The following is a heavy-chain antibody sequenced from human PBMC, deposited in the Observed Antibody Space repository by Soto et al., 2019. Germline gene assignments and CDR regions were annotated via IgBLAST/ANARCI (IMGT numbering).Heavy chain of an antibody. Sequence: PSETLSLTCTVSGGSISSGDYYWSWLRRSPGKGLEWIGYNYYSGSTYYNPTLKSPVTISIDTSKNQFSLKLSSVTAADTAVYYCARERVPSYIHHTWFDSWGQG. CDR1: GGSISSGDYY. CDR2: NYYSGST. CDR3: ARERVPSYIHHTWFDS. J-gene: IGHJ5*02. V-gene: IGHV4-30-4*01. D-gene: IGHD3-10*01.